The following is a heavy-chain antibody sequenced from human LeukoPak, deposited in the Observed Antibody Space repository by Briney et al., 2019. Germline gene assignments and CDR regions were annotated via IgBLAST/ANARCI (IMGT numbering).Heavy chain of an antibody. CDR1: GGSFSGYY. D-gene: IGHD3-10*01. Sequence: SETLSLTCAVYGGSFSGYYWSWIRQPPGKGLEWIGEINHSGSTNYNPSLKSRVTISVDTSKNQFSLKLSSVTAADTAVYYCARHSDDIKVGSGVWFDPWGQGTLVTVFS. CDR2: INHSGST. V-gene: IGHV4-34*01. J-gene: IGHJ5*02. CDR3: ARHSDDIKVGSGVWFDP.